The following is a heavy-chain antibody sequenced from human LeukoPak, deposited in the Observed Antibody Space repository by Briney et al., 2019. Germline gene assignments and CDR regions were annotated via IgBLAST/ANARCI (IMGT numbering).Heavy chain of an antibody. CDR2: ISHDGSNK. D-gene: IGHD6-13*01. CDR3: AKQQVARYYGMDV. V-gene: IGHV3-30*18. CDR1: GFTFSSYG. J-gene: IGHJ6*02. Sequence: GGSLRLSCAASGFTFSSYGIHWVRQAPGKGLEWVAVISHDGSNKYYADSVKGRFTISRDNSKNTLYLQMNSLRPEDTAMYYCAKQQVARYYGMDVWGQGTTVTVSS.